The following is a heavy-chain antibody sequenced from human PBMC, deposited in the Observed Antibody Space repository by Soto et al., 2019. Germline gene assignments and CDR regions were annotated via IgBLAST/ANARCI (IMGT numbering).Heavy chain of an antibody. CDR3: AKDRIEGSTYYDILTGP. V-gene: IGHV3-30*18. CDR1: GFTFSSYG. CDR2: ISYDGSNK. J-gene: IGHJ5*02. Sequence: GGSLRLSCAASGFTFSSYGMHWVRQAPGKGLEWVAVISYDGSNKYYADSVKGRFTISRDNSKNTLYLQMNSLRAEDTAVYYCAKDRIEGSTYYDILTGPWGQGTLVTVSS. D-gene: IGHD3-9*01.